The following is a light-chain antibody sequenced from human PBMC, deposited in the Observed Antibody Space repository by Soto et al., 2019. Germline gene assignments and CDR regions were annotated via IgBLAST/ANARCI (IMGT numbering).Light chain of an antibody. CDR1: SSDVGDYNY. CDR3: SSYTSSSTYV. CDR2: EVN. Sequence: ALTQPASVSGSPGQSITISCTGASSDVGDYNYVSWYQHHPGKAPKLLIYEVNNRPSGVSDRFSGSKSGNVASLTISWLQAEDEADYYCSSYTSSSTYVFGTGTKVTVL. J-gene: IGLJ1*01. V-gene: IGLV2-14*01.